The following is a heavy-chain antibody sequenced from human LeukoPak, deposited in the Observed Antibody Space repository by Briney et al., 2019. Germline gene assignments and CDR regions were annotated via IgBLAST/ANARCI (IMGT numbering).Heavy chain of an antibody. Sequence: GGSLRLSCAAPGFTVSSNYMSWVRQAPGKGLEWVSGISWNSGSIGYADSVKGRFTISRDNAKNSLYLQMNSLRAEDTALYYCAKGLWFGEFHPFDYWGQGTLVTVSS. D-gene: IGHD3-10*01. CDR2: ISWNSGSI. J-gene: IGHJ4*02. CDR3: AKGLWFGEFHPFDY. CDR1: GFTVSSNY. V-gene: IGHV3-9*01.